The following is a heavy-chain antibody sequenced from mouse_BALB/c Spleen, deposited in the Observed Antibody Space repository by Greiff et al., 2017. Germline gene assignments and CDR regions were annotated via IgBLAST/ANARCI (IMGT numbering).Heavy chain of an antibody. V-gene: IGHV1-69*02. J-gene: IGHJ4*01. CDR1: GYTFTSYW. Sequence: VQLQQPGAELVRPGASVKLSCKASGYTFTSYWINWVKQRPGQGLEWIGNIYPSDSYTNYNQKFKDKATLTVDKSSSTAYMQLSSPTSEDSAVYYCTKSTDYWGQGTSVTVSS. CDR2: IYPSDSYT. CDR3: TKSTDY.